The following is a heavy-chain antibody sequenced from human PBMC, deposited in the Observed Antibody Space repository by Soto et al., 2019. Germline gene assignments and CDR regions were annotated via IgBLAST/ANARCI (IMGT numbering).Heavy chain of an antibody. J-gene: IGHJ3*02. CDR1: GGSISSSSYY. CDR2: IYYSGST. V-gene: IGHV4-39*01. Sequence: QLQLQESGPGLVKPSETLSLTCTVSGGSISSSSYYWGWIRQPPGKGLEWIGSIYYSGSTYYNPSLKSRVTISVDTSKNQFSLKLSSVTAADTAVYYCARHLQDYDSSGYLGAPAFDIWGQGTMVTVSS. D-gene: IGHD3-22*01. CDR3: ARHLQDYDSSGYLGAPAFDI.